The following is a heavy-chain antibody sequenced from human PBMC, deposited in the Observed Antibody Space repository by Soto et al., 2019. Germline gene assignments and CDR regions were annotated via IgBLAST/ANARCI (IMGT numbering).Heavy chain of an antibody. CDR1: GFTFSSYG. CDR3: AKDLDGYFDY. J-gene: IGHJ4*02. V-gene: IGHV3-30*18. Sequence: QVQLVESGGGVVQPGRSLRLSCAASGFTFSSYGMHWVRQAPGKGLEWVAVISYDGSNKYYADSVKGRFTISRDNSKNTLYLQMNSLRAEDTAVYYCAKDLDGYFDYWGQGTLVTVSS. CDR2: ISYDGSNK. D-gene: IGHD2-8*01.